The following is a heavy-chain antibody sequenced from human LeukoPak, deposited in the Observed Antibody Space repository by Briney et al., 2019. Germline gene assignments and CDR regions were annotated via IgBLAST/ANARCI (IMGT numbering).Heavy chain of an antibody. J-gene: IGHJ3*02. Sequence: GRSLRLSCAASGFTFDDYATHWVRHAPGKGLEWVSGISWNSGSIGYADSVKGRFTISRDNAKNSLYLQMNSLRAEDAALYYCAKDVSLSPDAFDIWGQGTMVTVSS. CDR2: ISWNSGSI. CDR3: AKDVSLSPDAFDI. D-gene: IGHD2/OR15-2a*01. V-gene: IGHV3-9*01. CDR1: GFTFDDYA.